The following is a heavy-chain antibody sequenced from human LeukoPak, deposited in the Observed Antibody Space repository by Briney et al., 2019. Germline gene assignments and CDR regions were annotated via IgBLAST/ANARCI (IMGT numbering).Heavy chain of an antibody. CDR1: GGSISSSNW. Sequence: SETLSLTCAVSGGSISSSNWWSWVRQPPGKGLEWIGEIYHSGSTNYNPSLKSRVTISVDKSKNQFSLKLSSVTAADTAVYYCARDRPGYCSGGSCTGGWFDPWGQGTLVTVSS. J-gene: IGHJ5*02. D-gene: IGHD2-15*01. CDR3: ARDRPGYCSGGSCTGGWFDP. V-gene: IGHV4-4*02. CDR2: IYHSGST.